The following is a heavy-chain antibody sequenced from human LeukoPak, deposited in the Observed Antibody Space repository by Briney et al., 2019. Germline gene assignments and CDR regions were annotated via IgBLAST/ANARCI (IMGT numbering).Heavy chain of an antibody. CDR1: GSMFGSIG. Sequence: PGGSLRLSCAASGSMFGSIGRAWVGLAPGRGRRWVANIKEDGTETYYVDSVKGRFTISRDNAKNSLYLQMNSLRVEDAAVYYCAKEGRSLQTYWGQGTLVTVSS. J-gene: IGHJ4*02. V-gene: IGHV3-7*03. CDR3: AKEGRSLQTY. D-gene: IGHD5-24*01. CDR2: IKEDGTET.